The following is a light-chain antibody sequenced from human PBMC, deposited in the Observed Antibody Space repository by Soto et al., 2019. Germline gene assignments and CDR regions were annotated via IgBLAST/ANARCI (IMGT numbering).Light chain of an antibody. CDR2: DAS. CDR1: PSVDTL. V-gene: IGKV3-11*01. J-gene: IGKJ4*01. Sequence: EIVLTQSTATLSLSPGERATLSCRASPSVDTLLSWYQQKPGQVPRLLIYDASNRATGIPARFSGSWSGPDFTLIISSLGPEDFAVYYCQPRCDWPITFGGGTKVEIK. CDR3: QPRCDWPIT.